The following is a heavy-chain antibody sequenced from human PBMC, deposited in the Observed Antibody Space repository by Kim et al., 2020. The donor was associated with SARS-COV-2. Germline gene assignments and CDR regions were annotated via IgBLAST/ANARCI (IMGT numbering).Heavy chain of an antibody. CDR1: GYTFTSYY. Sequence: ASVKVSCKASGYTFTSYYMHWVRQAPGQGLEWMGIINPSGGSTSYAQKFQGIVTMTRDTSTSTVYMELSSLRSEDTAVYYCARTSIAAAGTEGFDYWGQGTLVTVSS. CDR2: INPSGGST. J-gene: IGHJ4*02. V-gene: IGHV1-46*01. D-gene: IGHD6-13*01. CDR3: ARTSIAAAGTEGFDY.